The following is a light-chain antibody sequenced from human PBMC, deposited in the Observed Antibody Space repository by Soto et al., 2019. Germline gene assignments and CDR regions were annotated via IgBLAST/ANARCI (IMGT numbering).Light chain of an antibody. CDR1: SSDVGNYNY. J-gene: IGLJ2*01. CDR3: SSYTTSTTVV. V-gene: IGLV2-14*01. CDR2: QVS. Sequence: QSALTQPASVSGSPGQSITISCTGTSSDVGNYNYVSWYQQHPGKAPKLMIYQVSNRPSGVSNRFSGSNSGNTASLTISGLQAEDEADYYCSSYTTSTTVVFGGGTKLTVL.